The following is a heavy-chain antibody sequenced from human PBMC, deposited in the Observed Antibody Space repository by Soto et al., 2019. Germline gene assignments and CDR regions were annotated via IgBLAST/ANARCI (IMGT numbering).Heavy chain of an antibody. V-gene: IGHV4-31*03. CDR1: GGSISSGGYY. CDR3: ARDMSQSSGYYYYMDV. J-gene: IGHJ6*03. D-gene: IGHD3-10*01. CDR2: IYYSGST. Sequence: SESLSLTCTVSGGSISSGGYYWSWIRQHPGKGLEWIGYIYYSGSTYYNPSLKSRVTISVDTSKNQFSLKLSSVTAADTAVYYCARDMSQSSGYYYYMDVWGKGTTVTVSS.